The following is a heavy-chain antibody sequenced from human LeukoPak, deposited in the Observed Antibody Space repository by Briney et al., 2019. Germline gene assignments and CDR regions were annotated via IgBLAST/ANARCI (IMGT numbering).Heavy chain of an antibody. D-gene: IGHD1-26*01. CDR2: IYYSGST. V-gene: IGHV4-59*08. Sequence: SETLSLTCTVSGGSISSYYWSWIRQPPGKGLEWIGYIYYSGSTNYNPSLKSRVTISADTSKNQFSLKLSSVTAADTAVYYCASRIIVGAGYYFDYWGQGTLVTVSS. CDR3: ASRIIVGAGYYFDY. CDR1: GGSISSYY. J-gene: IGHJ4*02.